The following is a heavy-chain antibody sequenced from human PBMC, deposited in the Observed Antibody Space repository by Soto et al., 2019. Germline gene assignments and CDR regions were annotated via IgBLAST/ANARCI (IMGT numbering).Heavy chain of an antibody. CDR1: GYTFTSYA. Sequence: ASVKVSCKASGYTFTSYAMHWVRQAPGQRLEWMGWINAGNGNTKYSQKFQGRVTITRDTSASTAYMELRSVTAADTAVYYCATTGDYCSGGNCYLRDWFDPWGPGILVTVSS. D-gene: IGHD2-15*01. CDR3: ATTGDYCSGGNCYLRDWFDP. J-gene: IGHJ5*02. V-gene: IGHV1-3*01. CDR2: INAGNGNT.